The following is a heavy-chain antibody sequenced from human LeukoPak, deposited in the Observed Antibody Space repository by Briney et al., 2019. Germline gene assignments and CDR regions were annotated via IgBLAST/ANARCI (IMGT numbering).Heavy chain of an antibody. Sequence: PGGSLRLSCAASGFTLSSYGMNWVRQAPGKGLEWVSGISGSGGSTYYADSVKGRFTISRDNSKNTLYLQMNSLRAEDTAVYYCAKKGMYSGSYIDYWGQGTLVTVSS. CDR1: GFTLSSYG. CDR3: AKKGMYSGSYIDY. V-gene: IGHV3-23*01. D-gene: IGHD6-13*01. J-gene: IGHJ4*02. CDR2: ISGSGGST.